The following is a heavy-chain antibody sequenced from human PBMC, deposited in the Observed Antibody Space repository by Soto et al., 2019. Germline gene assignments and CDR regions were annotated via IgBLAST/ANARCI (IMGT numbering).Heavy chain of an antibody. CDR1: GGSISSGGYY. Sequence: QVQLQESGPGLVKPSQTLSLTCTVSGGSISSGGYYWSWIRQHPGKGLEWSGYIYYSGSTYYNPSPKSRVTISVDTSKTQFSLKLSSVTAADTAVYYCATADNGPTTDPYYYYYYGMDVWGQGTTVTVSS. CDR3: ATADNGPTTDPYYYYYYGMDV. V-gene: IGHV4-31*03. J-gene: IGHJ6*02. D-gene: IGHD4-4*01. CDR2: IYYSGST.